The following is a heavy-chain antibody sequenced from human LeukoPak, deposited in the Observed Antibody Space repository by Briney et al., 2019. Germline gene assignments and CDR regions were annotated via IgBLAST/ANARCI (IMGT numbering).Heavy chain of an antibody. CDR2: IIPIFGTA. D-gene: IGHD3-10*01. CDR3: AANGDYSFDY. J-gene: IGHJ4*02. Sequence: ASVKVSCKASGGTFSSYAISWVRQAPGQGLEWMGGIIPIFGTANYAQKFQGRVTITADETTSTAYMELSSLRSEDTAVYYCAANGDYSFDYWGQGTLVTVSS. V-gene: IGHV1-69*13. CDR1: GGTFSSYA.